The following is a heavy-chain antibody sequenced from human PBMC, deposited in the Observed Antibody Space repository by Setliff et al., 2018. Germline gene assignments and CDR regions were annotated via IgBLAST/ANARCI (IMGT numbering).Heavy chain of an antibody. CDR3: ARERGAGSSRWYSHDGFDI. J-gene: IGHJ3*02. CDR2: IRYDESDK. Sequence: GGSLRLSCAASGFTFSSYGMHWVRQAPGKGLEWLSYIRYDESDKYYIDSVRGRFTISRDNSKNTLYLQMNSLRAEDTAVYFCARERGAGSSRWYSHDGFDIWGQGTMVTVSS. CDR1: GFTFSSYG. D-gene: IGHD6-13*01. V-gene: IGHV3-30*02.